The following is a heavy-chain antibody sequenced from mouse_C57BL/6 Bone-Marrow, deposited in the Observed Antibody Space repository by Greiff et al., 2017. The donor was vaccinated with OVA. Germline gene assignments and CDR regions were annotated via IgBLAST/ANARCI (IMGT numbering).Heavy chain of an antibody. CDR2: IYPGDGDT. CDR3: ARGGRYAMDY. J-gene: IGHJ4*01. V-gene: IGHV1-82*01. CDR1: GYAFSSSW. Sequence: VKLMESGPELVKPGASVKISCKASGYAFSSSWMNWVKQRPGKGLEWIGRIYPGDGDTNYNGKFKGKATLTADKSSSTAYMQLSGLPSEDSAVYFCARGGRYAMDYWGQGTSVTVSS.